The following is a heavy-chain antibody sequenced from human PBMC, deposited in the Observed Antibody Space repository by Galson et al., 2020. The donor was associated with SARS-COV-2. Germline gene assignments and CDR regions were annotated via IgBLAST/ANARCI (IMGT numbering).Heavy chain of an antibody. D-gene: IGHD3-16*01. Sequence: ASVKVSCKASGYTFTGYYIHWVRQAPGQGLEWMGWINPNRGGTNYAQQFQGWVTMTRDTSISTAYMELSRLRSDDTAVYYCARDAVMVAFGDLGYFYMDVWGKGTTVTVSS. CDR3: ARDAVMVAFGDLGYFYMDV. V-gene: IGHV1-2*04. CDR1: GYTFTGYY. J-gene: IGHJ6*03. CDR2: INPNRGGT.